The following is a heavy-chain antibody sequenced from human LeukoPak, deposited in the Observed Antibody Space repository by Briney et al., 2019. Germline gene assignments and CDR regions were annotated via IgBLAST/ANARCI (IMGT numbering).Heavy chain of an antibody. J-gene: IGHJ4*02. CDR3: AKDQLNRFCSGGSCSVTHDY. CDR1: GFLFNSYG. Sequence: PGGSLRLSCAASGFLFNSYGMSWVRQAPGQGLEWVSSITGSTRTTYYTDSVKGRFIIPRDNSKNTLYLQMNSLRAEDTAVYYCAKDQLNRFCSGGSCSVTHDYWGQGTLVTVSS. CDR2: ITGSTRTT. D-gene: IGHD2-15*01. V-gene: IGHV3-23*01.